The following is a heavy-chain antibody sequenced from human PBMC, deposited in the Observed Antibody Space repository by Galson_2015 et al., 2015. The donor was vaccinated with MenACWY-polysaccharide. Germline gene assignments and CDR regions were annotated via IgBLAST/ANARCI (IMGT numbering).Heavy chain of an antibody. D-gene: IGHD6-19*01. Sequence: SVKVGCKASGDTFSSYDINWGRQATGQRLVWMGWMNPNSGNTGYAQKFQGRVTMTRYTSISTAYMVLGGLTSEDTAVYYCARGRRDTAVAAPAAVLLDYWGQGILVTVSS. V-gene: IGHV1-8*01. J-gene: IGHJ4*02. CDR2: MNPNSGNT. CDR3: ARGRRDTAVAAPAAVLLDY. CDR1: GDTFSSYD.